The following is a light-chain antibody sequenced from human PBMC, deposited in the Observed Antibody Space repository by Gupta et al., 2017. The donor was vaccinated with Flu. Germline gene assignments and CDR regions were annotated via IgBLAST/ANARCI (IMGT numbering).Light chain of an antibody. CDR2: WAS. CDR1: QSLLYSTNSKNY. CDR3: QQYDTTPHT. Sequence: IVMTQSPDSLAVSLGERATINCKSSQSLLYSTNSKNYLAWYQQKPRQPPKLLIYWASTRESGVPDRFSGRGSGTDFTLTISSLQAEDVAVYYCQQYDTTPHTFGGGTKVEIK. J-gene: IGKJ4*01. V-gene: IGKV4-1*01.